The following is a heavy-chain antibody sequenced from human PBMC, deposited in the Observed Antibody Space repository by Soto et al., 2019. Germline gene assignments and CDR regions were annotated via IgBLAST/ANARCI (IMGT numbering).Heavy chain of an antibody. CDR1: GYTFTSYG. D-gene: IGHD6-19*01. V-gene: IGHV1-18*01. J-gene: IGHJ4*02. CDR3: ARTITAYSSGWYFLDY. Sequence: ASVKVSCKASGYTFTSYGISWVRQAPGQGLEWMGWISAYNGNTNYAQKLQGRVTMTTDTSTSTAYMELRSLRSDDTAVYYCARTITAYSSGWYFLDYSGQGSLVIVSS. CDR2: ISAYNGNT.